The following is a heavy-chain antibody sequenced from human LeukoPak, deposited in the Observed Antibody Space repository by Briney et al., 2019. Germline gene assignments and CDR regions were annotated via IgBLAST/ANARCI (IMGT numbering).Heavy chain of an antibody. CDR1: GFTFSSYG. D-gene: IGHD3-22*01. J-gene: IGHJ3*02. Sequence: GGSLRLSCAASGFTFSSYGMNWVRQAPGKGLEWVSSISSSSSYIYYADSVKGRFTISRDNAKNSLYLQMNSLRAEDTAVYYCARVGYYDSSGYRAFDIWGQGTMVTVSS. CDR3: ARVGYYDSSGYRAFDI. CDR2: ISSSSSYI. V-gene: IGHV3-21*01.